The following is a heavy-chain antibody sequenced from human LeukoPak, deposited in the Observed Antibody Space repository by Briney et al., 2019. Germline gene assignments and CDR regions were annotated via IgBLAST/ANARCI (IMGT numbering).Heavy chain of an antibody. CDR2: IIPVFGTR. CDR3: AREGASHYDSTSDY. J-gene: IGHJ4*02. V-gene: IGHV1-69*13. CDR1: GYTFTGYY. Sequence: VASVKVSCKASGYTFTGYYMHWVRQAPGQGLEWMGGIIPVFGTRNYAQKLQGRITIAADELTGTPYMELSSLRSEDTAVYYCAREGASHYDSTSDYWGQGTLVTVSS. D-gene: IGHD3-22*01.